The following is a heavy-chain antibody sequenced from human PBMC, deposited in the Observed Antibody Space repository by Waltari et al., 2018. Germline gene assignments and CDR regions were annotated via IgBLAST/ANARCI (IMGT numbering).Heavy chain of an antibody. CDR3: AKAYGDYGCVDY. D-gene: IGHD4-17*01. CDR1: GFIFDDYT. Sequence: EVQLVESGGVVVQPGGFLRLSCAAAGFIFDDYTIHCVSQGPGKGLEWVSLISWDGGSTYYADSVKGRFTISRDNSKNSLYLQMNSLRTEDTALYYCAKAYGDYGCVDYWGQGTLVTVSS. J-gene: IGHJ4*02. V-gene: IGHV3-43*01. CDR2: ISWDGGST.